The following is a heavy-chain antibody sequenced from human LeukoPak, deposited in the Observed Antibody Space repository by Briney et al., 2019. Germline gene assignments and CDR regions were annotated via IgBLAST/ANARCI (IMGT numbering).Heavy chain of an antibody. V-gene: IGHV4-4*02. CDR3: AREGGPYRPLDY. CDR1: GGSISSTNW. Sequence: SETLSLTCGVSGGSISSTNWWTWVRQPPGEGLEWIGEVHLSGRTNYNPSLESRVTMSVNMSENHISLKLTSVTAADTAVYYCAREGGPYRPLDYSGQGTLVTVSS. CDR2: VHLSGRT. J-gene: IGHJ4*02.